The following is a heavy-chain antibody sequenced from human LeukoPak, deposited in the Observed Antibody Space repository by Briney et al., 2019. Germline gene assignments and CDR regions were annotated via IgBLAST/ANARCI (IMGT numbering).Heavy chain of an antibody. Sequence: RTGGSLILSCAASGFTFFTYTMNWVRQAPGKGLEWVSSISSRSSYIYYADSVKGRFTISRDNARNSLYLQMNSLRAEDTAVYYCAREESGSSGWYDYWGQGTLVTVSS. CDR1: GFTFFTYT. D-gene: IGHD6-19*01. J-gene: IGHJ4*02. V-gene: IGHV3-21*01. CDR2: ISSRSSYI. CDR3: AREESGSSGWYDY.